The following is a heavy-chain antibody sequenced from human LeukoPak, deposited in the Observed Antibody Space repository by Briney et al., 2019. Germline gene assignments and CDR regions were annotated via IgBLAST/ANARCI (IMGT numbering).Heavy chain of an antibody. D-gene: IGHD3-22*01. CDR1: GYTFTGYY. J-gene: IGHJ3*02. CDR3: ARTPITMIAVHHFSSDAFDT. Sequence: ASVKVSCKASGYTFTGYYMHWVRQAPGQGLEWMGWINPNSGGTNYAQKFQGRVTMTRDTSISTAYMELSRLRSDDTAVYYCARTPITMIAVHHFSSDAFDTWGQGTMVTVSS. CDR2: INPNSGGT. V-gene: IGHV1-2*02.